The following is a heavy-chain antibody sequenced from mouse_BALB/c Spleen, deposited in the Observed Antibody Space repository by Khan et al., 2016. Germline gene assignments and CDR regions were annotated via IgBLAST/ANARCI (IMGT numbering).Heavy chain of an antibody. V-gene: IGHV1-77*01. CDR1: GYTFTDYY. J-gene: IGHJ4*01. CDR2: IFPGSGST. Sequence: QVQLQQSGTELPRPGASVKLSCKASGYTFTDYYLHWVMQRTGQGLEWIGEIFPGSGSTYYNEKFKGKASLTADTSSSTADMQLSSLTSEDSAGYFCTRSYYGYFAMDYWGHGASVTVSS. D-gene: IGHD1-2*01. CDR3: TRSYYGYFAMDY.